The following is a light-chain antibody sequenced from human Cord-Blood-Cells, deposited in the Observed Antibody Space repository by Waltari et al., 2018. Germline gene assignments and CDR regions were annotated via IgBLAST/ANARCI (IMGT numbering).Light chain of an antibody. V-gene: IGLV2-14*01. CDR1: SSDVGGYNY. Sequence: QSALTQPASVSGSPGQSITISCTGTSSDVGGYNYVSWYQQHPGKAPKLMIYDVSYRPSGGSNRFPGSKSGNTASLTTSGLQAEDEADYYCSSYTSSSTLYVFGTGTKVTVL. J-gene: IGLJ1*01. CDR2: DVS. CDR3: SSYTSSSTLYV.